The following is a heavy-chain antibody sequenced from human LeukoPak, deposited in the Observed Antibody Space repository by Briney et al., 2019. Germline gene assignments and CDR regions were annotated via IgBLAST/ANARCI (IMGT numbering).Heavy chain of an antibody. V-gene: IGHV4-34*01. CDR2: INHSGST. CDR3: VRSGHVGVTDY. Sequence: PSETLSLTCAVYGGSFSGYYWSWIRRPPGKGLEWIGEINHSGSTNYNPSLKSRVTISVDTSKNQFSLKLSSVTAADTAVYYCVRSGHVGVTDYWGQGTLVTVSS. D-gene: IGHD4-11*01. CDR1: GGSFSGYY. J-gene: IGHJ4*02.